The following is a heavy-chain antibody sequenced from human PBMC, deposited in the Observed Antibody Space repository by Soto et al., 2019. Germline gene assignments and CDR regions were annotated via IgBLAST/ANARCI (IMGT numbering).Heavy chain of an antibody. Sequence: QLQLQESGPGLVKPSETLSLTCTVSGGSISSSSYYWGWIRQPPGKGLEWIGSIYYSGSTYYNPSLKSRVTISVDTSKNQFSLKLSSVTAADTAVYYCASIGDIVATPNWFDPWGQGTLVTVSS. CDR3: ASIGDIVATPNWFDP. V-gene: IGHV4-39*01. CDR1: GGSISSSSYY. D-gene: IGHD5-12*01. CDR2: IYYSGST. J-gene: IGHJ5*02.